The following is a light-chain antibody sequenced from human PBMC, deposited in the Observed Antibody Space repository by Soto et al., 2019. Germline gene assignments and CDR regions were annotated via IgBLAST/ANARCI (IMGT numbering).Light chain of an antibody. V-gene: IGKV3-11*01. CDR1: QSVSSD. Sequence: IVMTQTPATLSVSLGERTSRSCRACQSVSSDLAWYQHKPGQGPRLLNYDASNRATGIPARFSGSWSGTDLTRTICSLEPEDFAVYYCQVRSNWLTWTFGQGTKVDIK. CDR2: DAS. J-gene: IGKJ1*01. CDR3: QVRSNWLTWT.